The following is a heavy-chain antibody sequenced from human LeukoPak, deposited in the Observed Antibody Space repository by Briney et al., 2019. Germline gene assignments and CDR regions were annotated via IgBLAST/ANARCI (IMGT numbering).Heavy chain of an antibody. D-gene: IGHD3-16*01. J-gene: IGHJ4*02. CDR2: IKQDGSEK. Sequence: PGGSLRLSCAASGFTFSNYWMTWVRQAPGKGLELVANIKQDGSEKYYVDSVKGRFTISRDNAKNSLYLQMNSLRAEDTAVYYCARDQGGGHYFDYWGQGTLVTVSS. CDR3: ARDQGGGHYFDY. V-gene: IGHV3-7*01. CDR1: GFTFSNYW.